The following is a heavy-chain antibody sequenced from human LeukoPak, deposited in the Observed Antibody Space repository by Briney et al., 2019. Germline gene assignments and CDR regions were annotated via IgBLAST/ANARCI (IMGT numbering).Heavy chain of an antibody. CDR2: ISSSSSYI. J-gene: IGHJ4*02. CDR3: ARVTAVAGTFVDY. V-gene: IGHV3-21*01. D-gene: IGHD6-19*01. CDR1: GFTFSSYS. Sequence: AGGSLRLSCAASGFTFSSYSMNWVRQAPGKGLEWVSSISSSSSYIYYADSVKGRFTISRDNAKNSLYLQMNSLRAEDTAVYYCARVTAVAGTFVDYWGQGTLVTVSS.